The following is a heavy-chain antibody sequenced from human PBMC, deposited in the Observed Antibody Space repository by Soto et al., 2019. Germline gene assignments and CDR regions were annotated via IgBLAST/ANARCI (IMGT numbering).Heavy chain of an antibody. Sequence: QVQLVQSGAEVRKPGASVKVSCEASGYTFTSYDIYWVRQATGQELEWMGWLNPNTGNSGYAQKFQGRITVTSDTSINTVHMELSSLRSEDTAVYYCARRAETNGWNGFGADKYYFDFWGQGTLVTVSS. CDR2: LNPNTGNS. V-gene: IGHV1-8*01. CDR1: GYTFTSYD. CDR3: ARRAETNGWNGFGADKYYFDF. J-gene: IGHJ4*02. D-gene: IGHD1-1*01.